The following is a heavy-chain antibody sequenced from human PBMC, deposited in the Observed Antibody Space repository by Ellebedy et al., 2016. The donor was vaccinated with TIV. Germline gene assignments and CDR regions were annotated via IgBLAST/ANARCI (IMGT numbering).Heavy chain of an antibody. V-gene: IGHV1-18*01. Sequence: ASVKVSXKASGGTFSSYAISWVRQAPGQGLEWMGWISAYNGNTNYAQKLQGRVTMTTDTSTSTAYMELRSLRSDDTAVYYCARNYGSGSYPEGDWGQGTLVTVSS. D-gene: IGHD3-10*01. CDR2: ISAYNGNT. CDR3: ARNYGSGSYPEGD. J-gene: IGHJ4*02. CDR1: GGTFSSYA.